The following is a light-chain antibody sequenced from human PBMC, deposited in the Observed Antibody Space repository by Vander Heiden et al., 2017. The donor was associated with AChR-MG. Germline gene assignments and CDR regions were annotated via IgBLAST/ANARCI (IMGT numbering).Light chain of an antibody. CDR1: SSNIGSNA. V-gene: IGLV1-44*01. Sequence: QSMVTQPPSTSGTPGQRVTISCSGGSSNIGSNAVNWYQQLPGTAPKLLMSANNLRPSGVPDRFSGSKSGTSASLAISGLQSDDEADYYCGAWDDSLNGWVFGGGTKLTVL. J-gene: IGLJ3*02. CDR2: ANN. CDR3: GAWDDSLNGWV.